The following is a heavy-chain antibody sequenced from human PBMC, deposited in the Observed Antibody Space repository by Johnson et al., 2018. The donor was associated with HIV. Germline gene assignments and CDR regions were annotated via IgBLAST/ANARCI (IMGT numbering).Heavy chain of an antibody. D-gene: IGHD5-24*01. CDR3: ARACRDGYTCDAFDI. V-gene: IGHV3-66*01. Sequence: VQLVESGGGLVQPGGSLRLSCAASGFTVSSYYMSWVRQAPGQGLEWVSVLFSGGSIYFADSVKGRFTISRDNSKNTLYLQMNSLRAEDTAVYYCARACRDGYTCDAFDIWGQGTMVTVSS. CDR1: GFTVSSYY. J-gene: IGHJ3*02. CDR2: LFSGGSI.